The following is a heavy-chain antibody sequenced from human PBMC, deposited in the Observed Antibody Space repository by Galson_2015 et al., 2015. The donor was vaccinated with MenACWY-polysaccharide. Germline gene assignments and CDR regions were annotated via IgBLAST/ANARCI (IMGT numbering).Heavy chain of an antibody. CDR3: ATGAGVVGDS. CDR2: TTASSGNA. V-gene: IGHV1-8*01. J-gene: IGHJ4*02. Sequence: SVKVSCKASGYTFTSRDINWVRQAAGQGLEWMGWTTASSGNAVYAQKFQDRVTLTRDTSTSTAYMELSSLRSEDTGVYYCATGAGVVGDSWGQGTLVTVSS. D-gene: IGHD2-15*01. CDR1: GYTFTSRD.